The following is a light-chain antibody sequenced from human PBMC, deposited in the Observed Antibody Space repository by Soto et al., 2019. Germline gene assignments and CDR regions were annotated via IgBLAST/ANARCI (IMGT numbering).Light chain of an antibody. J-gene: IGKJ4*01. CDR1: QSVSSSY. CDR3: QQYGSSPLT. V-gene: IGKV3-20*01. Sequence: EIVLTQSPGTLSLSPGERATLSCRASQSVSSSYLAWYQQKPGQDPRLLIYGASSRATGIPDRFSGSGCGTDFTLTISRLEPEDFAVYYCQQYGSSPLTFGGGTKVEIK. CDR2: GAS.